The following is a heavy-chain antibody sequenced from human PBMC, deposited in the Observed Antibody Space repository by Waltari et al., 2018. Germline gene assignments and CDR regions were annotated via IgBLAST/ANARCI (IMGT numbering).Heavy chain of an antibody. CDR1: GFTFSSYW. Sequence: EVQLVESGGGLVQPGGSLRLSCAASGFTFSSYWMSWVRQAPGKGLEGVANITQDGSEKYYVGAVKGRFPIDRDNAKNSLYLQMHSLRAEDTAVYYCARSVGRGSGSYFGGSDAFDIWGQGTMVTVSS. J-gene: IGHJ3*02. CDR3: ARSVGRGSGSYFGGSDAFDI. CDR2: ITQDGSEK. D-gene: IGHD3-10*01. V-gene: IGHV3-7*01.